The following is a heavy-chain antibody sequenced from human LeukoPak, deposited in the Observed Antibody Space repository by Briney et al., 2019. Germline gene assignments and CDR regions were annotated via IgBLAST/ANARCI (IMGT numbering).Heavy chain of an antibody. CDR2: IRYDGSNK. J-gene: IGHJ4*02. Sequence: GGSLRLSCAASGFTFSSYGMHWVRQAPGKGLEWVAFIRYDGSNKYYADSVKGRFTISRDNSKNTLYLQMDSLRAEDTAVYYCAKDQGSSSWPRAFDYWGQGTLVTVSS. CDR1: GFTFSSYG. D-gene: IGHD6-13*01. CDR3: AKDQGSSSWPRAFDY. V-gene: IGHV3-30*02.